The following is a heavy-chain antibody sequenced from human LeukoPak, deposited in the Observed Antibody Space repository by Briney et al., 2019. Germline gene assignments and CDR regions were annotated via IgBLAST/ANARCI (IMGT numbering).Heavy chain of an antibody. Sequence: PGGTLRLSCAASGFTFSSYGMNWDRQAPGKGREWVSGLGPSGAKTSYADSVKGRFTISRDNPTNTVYLKMKRLRAAAMSVYASVQGLWYGEYDLWGQGTRVTVSS. CDR2: LGPSGAKT. CDR1: GFTFSSYG. D-gene: IGHD3-10*01. CDR3: VQGLWYGEYDL. J-gene: IGHJ6*02. V-gene: IGHV3-23*01.